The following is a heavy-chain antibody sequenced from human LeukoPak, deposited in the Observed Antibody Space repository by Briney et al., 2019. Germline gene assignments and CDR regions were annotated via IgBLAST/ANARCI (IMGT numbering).Heavy chain of an antibody. CDR3: ARGVRYYYGSGSSINDY. V-gene: IGHV4-34*01. CDR1: GGSFSGYY. D-gene: IGHD3-10*01. J-gene: IGHJ4*02. CDR2: INHSGST. Sequence: PSETLSLTCAVYGGSFSGYYWSWIRQPPGKGLEWIGEINHSGSTNYNPSLKSRVTISVDTSKNQFSLKLSPVTAADTAVYYCARGVRYYYGSGSSINDYWGQGTLVTVSS.